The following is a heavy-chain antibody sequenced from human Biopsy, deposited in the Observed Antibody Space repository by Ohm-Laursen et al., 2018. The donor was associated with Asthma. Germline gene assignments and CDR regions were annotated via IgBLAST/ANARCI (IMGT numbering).Heavy chain of an antibody. CDR1: GGYMRSGNYY. Sequence: SDTLSLTCGLSSGSGGYMRSGNYYWGWIRQPPGKGLEWIGSIYYSGTTYYNPSLESRVTVSADTSKNQFSLKLTSVTTADTAVYYCVRGSSSWHHGPFHYYCGLDVWGQGTTATVSS. V-gene: IGHV4-39*01. J-gene: IGHJ6*02. D-gene: IGHD6-13*01. CDR3: VRGSSSWHHGPFHYYCGLDV. CDR2: IYYSGTT.